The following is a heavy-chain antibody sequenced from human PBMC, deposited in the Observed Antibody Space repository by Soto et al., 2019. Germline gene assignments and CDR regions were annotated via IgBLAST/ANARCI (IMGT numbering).Heavy chain of an antibody. CDR1: GYTFTSYG. J-gene: IGHJ4*02. D-gene: IGHD4-17*01. CDR2: ISAYNGNT. CDR3: ARDLRWGGYGDYVRGSGY. Sequence: GTSMEVTCKASGYTFTSYGISWVRQAPGQGLEWMGWISAYNGNTNYAQKLQGRVTMTTDTSTSTAYMELRSLRSDDTAVYYCARDLRWGGYGDYVRGSGYWGQGTLVTVSS. V-gene: IGHV1-18*01.